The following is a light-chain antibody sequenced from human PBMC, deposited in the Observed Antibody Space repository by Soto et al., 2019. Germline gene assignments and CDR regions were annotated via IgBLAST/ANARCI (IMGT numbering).Light chain of an antibody. J-gene: IGKJ1*01. V-gene: IGKV3-20*01. CDR2: GAS. Sequence: ETVLTQSPGSLSLSPGETATLSCRASQSVSSTYLAWYQQKPGQAPRVLIYGASSRATGIPDRFSGSGSGTDFTLTISRLKPEDFAVYYCHQCGNSWWTFGQGTKVEIK. CDR1: QSVSSTY. CDR3: HQCGNSWWT.